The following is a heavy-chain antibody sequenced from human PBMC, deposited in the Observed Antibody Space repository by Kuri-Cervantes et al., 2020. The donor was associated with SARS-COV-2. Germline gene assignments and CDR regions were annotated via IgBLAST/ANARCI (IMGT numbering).Heavy chain of an antibody. J-gene: IGHJ2*01. CDR1: GFTFSSYW. V-gene: IGHV3-74*01. CDR2: INSDGSST. Sequence: GESLKISCAASGFTFSSYWMHWVRQAPGEGLVWVSRINSDGSSTSYADSVKGRFTISRDNAKNTLYLQMNSLRAEDTAVYYCARALGGAAAGYWYFDHWGRGTLVTVSS. CDR3: ARALGGAAAGYWYFDH. D-gene: IGHD6-13*01.